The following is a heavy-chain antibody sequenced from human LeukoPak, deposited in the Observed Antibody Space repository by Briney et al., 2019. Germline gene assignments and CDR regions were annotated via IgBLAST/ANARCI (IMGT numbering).Heavy chain of an antibody. Sequence: GGSLRLSCAASGFTVSSNYMSWVRQAPGKGLGWVSVIFSGGTTYYADSVKGRFTISRHNSENTLYLQMNSLRGEDTAVYYCARGVLGYSYGFDYWGRGTLVTVSS. J-gene: IGHJ4*02. D-gene: IGHD5-18*01. CDR2: IFSGGTT. CDR1: GFTVSSNY. V-gene: IGHV3-53*04. CDR3: ARGVLGYSYGFDY.